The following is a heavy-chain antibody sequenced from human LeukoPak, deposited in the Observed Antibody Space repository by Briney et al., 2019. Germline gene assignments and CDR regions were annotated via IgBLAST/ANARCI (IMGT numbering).Heavy chain of an antibody. CDR1: GFTFRTYW. D-gene: IGHD4-23*01. CDR2: TNSDGSST. J-gene: IGHJ3*02. V-gene: IGHV3-74*01. Sequence: GGSLRLSCAASGFTFRTYWMHWVRQAPGKGLVWVSHTNSDGSSTTYADSVKGRFTISRDNARNTLFLQMNSLRAEDTAVYYCARDLKGPVNDVFDIWGQGTMVTASS. CDR3: ARDLKGPVNDVFDI.